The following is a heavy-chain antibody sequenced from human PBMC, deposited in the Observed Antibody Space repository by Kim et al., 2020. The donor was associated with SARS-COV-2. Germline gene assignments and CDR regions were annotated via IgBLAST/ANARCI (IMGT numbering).Heavy chain of an antibody. J-gene: IGHJ4*02. V-gene: IGHV4-39*01. CDR3: ARLGYYYDSSGYRNRGYYFDY. Sequence: STHYNPSHKSRVPISVDTSKNQFSLKLSSVTAADTAVYYCARLGYYYDSSGYRNRGYYFDYWGQGTLVTVSS. D-gene: IGHD3-22*01. CDR2: ST.